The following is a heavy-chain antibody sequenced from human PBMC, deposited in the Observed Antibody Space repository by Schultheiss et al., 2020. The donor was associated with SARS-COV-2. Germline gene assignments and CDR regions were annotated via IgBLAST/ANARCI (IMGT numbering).Heavy chain of an antibody. J-gene: IGHJ6*02. CDR3: ARVYDSSGYYALHYGMDV. Sequence: GGSLRLSCAASGFTFSSYAIHWVRQAPGKGLEWVAVISYDGSNKYYADSVKGRFTISRDNSKNTLYLQMNSLRAEDTAVYYCARVYDSSGYYALHYGMDVWGQGTTVTVSS. CDR2: ISYDGSNK. D-gene: IGHD3-22*01. CDR1: GFTFSSYA. V-gene: IGHV3-30-3*01.